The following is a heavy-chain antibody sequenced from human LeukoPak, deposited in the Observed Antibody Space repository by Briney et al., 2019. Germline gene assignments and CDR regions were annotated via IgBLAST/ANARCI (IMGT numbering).Heavy chain of an antibody. D-gene: IGHD6-13*01. CDR1: GFTFSSYS. CDR3: ARDPAAAGDFDY. V-gene: IGHV3-21*01. J-gene: IGHJ4*02. CDR2: ISSSSYI. Sequence: GGSLRLSCAASGFTFSSYSMNWVRQAPGKGLEWVSSISSSSYIYYADSVKGRLTISRDNAKNTLYLQMNSLRAEDTAVYYCARDPAAAGDFDYWGQGTLVTVSS.